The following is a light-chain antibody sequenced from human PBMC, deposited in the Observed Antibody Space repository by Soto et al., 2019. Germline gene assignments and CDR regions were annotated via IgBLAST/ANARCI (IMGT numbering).Light chain of an antibody. CDR3: QSYDSSRVV. CDR1: SSNIGAGYD. CDR2: GNS. V-gene: IGLV1-40*01. J-gene: IGLJ2*01. Sequence: QSVLTQPPSVSGAPGQRVTISFTGSSSNIGAGYDVHWYQQLPGTAPKLLIYGNSNRPSGVPDRFSGSKSGASASLAITGLQDEDEADYYCQSYDSSRVVFGGGTKLTVL.